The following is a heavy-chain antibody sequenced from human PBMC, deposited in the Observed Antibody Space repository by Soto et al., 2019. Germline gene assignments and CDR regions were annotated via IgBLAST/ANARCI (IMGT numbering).Heavy chain of an antibody. CDR3: ATDFSGWYGPSEYGF. V-gene: IGHV3-30*03. Sequence: QVQLVESGGGVVQPGRSLRLSCAASGFTFSSSGIHWVRQAPGKGLEWVAVISYDGSNKYYVDSVKGRFTISRDNSKNTLYLQMNSLRAEDTAVYYCATDFSGWYGPSEYGFWGQGTLVTVSS. D-gene: IGHD6-19*01. CDR2: ISYDGSNK. CDR1: GFTFSSSG. J-gene: IGHJ4*02.